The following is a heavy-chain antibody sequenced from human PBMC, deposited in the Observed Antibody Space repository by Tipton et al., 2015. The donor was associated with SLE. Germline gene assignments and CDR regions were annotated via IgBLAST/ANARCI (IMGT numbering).Heavy chain of an antibody. CDR1: GFTFSTYA. CDR2: ISYDGSNK. V-gene: IGHV3-30*04. J-gene: IGHJ4*02. Sequence: SLRLSCAASGFTFSTYAMHWVRQAPGKGLEWVALISYDGSNKYYADSVKGRFTISRDNSKNTLYLQMTSLRAEDTALYYCASVLLWSLDCWGQGTLVTVSS. CDR3: ASVLLWSLDC. D-gene: IGHD3-10*01.